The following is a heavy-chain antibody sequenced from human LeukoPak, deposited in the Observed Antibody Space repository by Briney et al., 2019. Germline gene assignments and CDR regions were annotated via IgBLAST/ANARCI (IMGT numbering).Heavy chain of an antibody. CDR1: SGSISGSY. CDR2: IHYSGST. J-gene: IGHJ3*02. Sequence: PSETLSLTCTVSSGSISGSYWSWVRQAPGKGLEWVGYIHYSGSTIYNPSLKSRVSISVDTSKNQFSLNLHSVTSADTAVYYCARTQSYDTIGYYFDIWGQGTMVTVAS. CDR3: ARTQSYDTIGYYFDI. D-gene: IGHD3-22*01. V-gene: IGHV4-59*01.